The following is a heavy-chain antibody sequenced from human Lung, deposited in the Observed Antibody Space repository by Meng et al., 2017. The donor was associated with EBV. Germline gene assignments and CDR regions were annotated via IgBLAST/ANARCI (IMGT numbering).Heavy chain of an antibody. CDR1: GYTFSNYA. V-gene: IGHV1-3*01. CDR2: INAGNGDT. D-gene: IGHD3-22*01. J-gene: IGHJ4*02. Sequence: VQLWQLGGEVKKPGASVKVSCKASGYTFSNYAMNWVRQAPGQRLEWMGWINAGNGDTKYSQKFQGRVTITRDTSASTGYMELSSLRSEDTAVYYCARFSSGYFFGYWGQGTLVTVSS. CDR3: ARFSSGYFFGY.